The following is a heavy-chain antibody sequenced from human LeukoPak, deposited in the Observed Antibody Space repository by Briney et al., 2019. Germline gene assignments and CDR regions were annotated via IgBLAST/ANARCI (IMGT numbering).Heavy chain of an antibody. CDR3: ARSGDYYGSGSYYNDFDY. CDR1: GESLSNYY. J-gene: IGHJ4*02. V-gene: IGHV4-59*01. Sequence: SETLSLTCAVYGESLSNYYWSWIRQPPGKGLEWIGYIYYSGSTNYNPSLKSRVTISVDTSKNQFSLKLSSVTAADTAVYYCARSGDYYGSGSYYNDFDYWGQGTLVTVSS. D-gene: IGHD3-10*01. CDR2: IYYSGST.